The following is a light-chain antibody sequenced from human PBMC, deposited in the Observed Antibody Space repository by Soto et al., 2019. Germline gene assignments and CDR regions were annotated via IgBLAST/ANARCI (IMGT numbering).Light chain of an antibody. CDR3: QQYGSSGRT. CDR2: GAS. Sequence: EIGLTQSPGTLSLSPGERATHSCRASQSVSSSYLAWYQQKPGQAPRLLIYGASSRATGIPDRFSGSGSGTDFTLTISRLEPEDFAVYYCQQYGSSGRTFGQGTKVDIK. CDR1: QSVSSSY. J-gene: IGKJ1*01. V-gene: IGKV3-20*01.